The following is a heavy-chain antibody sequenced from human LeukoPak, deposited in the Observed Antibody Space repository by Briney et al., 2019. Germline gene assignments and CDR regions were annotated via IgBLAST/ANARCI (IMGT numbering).Heavy chain of an antibody. CDR3: ARDKVYYYDSSGYSYYWYFDL. V-gene: IGHV3-66*01. CDR2: IYSGGST. CDR1: GFTVSSNY. D-gene: IGHD3-22*01. Sequence: GGSLRLSCAASGFTVSSNYMSWVRQARGKGLEWVSVIYSGGSTYYADSVKGRFTISRDNSKNTLYLQMNSLRAEDTAVYYCARDKVYYYDSSGYSYYWYFDLWGRGTLVTVSS. J-gene: IGHJ2*01.